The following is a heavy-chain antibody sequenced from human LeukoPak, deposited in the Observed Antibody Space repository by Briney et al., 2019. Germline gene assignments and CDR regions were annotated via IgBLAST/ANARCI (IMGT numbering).Heavy chain of an antibody. J-gene: IGHJ5*02. CDR3: ARERRYEPYNWFDP. CDR2: IIPILGIA. CDR1: GGTFSSYA. Sequence: SVKVSCKASGGTFSSYAISWVRQAPGQGLEWMGRIIPILGIANYAQKFQGRVTITADKSTSTAYTELSSLRSEDTAVYYCARERRYEPYNWFDPWGQGTLVTVSS. D-gene: IGHD3-3*01. V-gene: IGHV1-69*04.